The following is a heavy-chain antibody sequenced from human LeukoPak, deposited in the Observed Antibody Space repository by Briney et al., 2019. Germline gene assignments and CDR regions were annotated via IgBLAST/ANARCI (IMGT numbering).Heavy chain of an antibody. J-gene: IGHJ4*02. CDR2: IYYGGST. CDR1: GGSISSGGYY. CDR3: ARLRFLEPYYFDY. D-gene: IGHD3-3*01. Sequence: SETLSLTCTVSGGSISSGGYYWSWIRQHPGKGLEWIGYIYYGGSTYYNPSLKSRVTISVDTSKNQFSLKLSSVTAADTAVYYCARLRFLEPYYFDYWGQGTLVTVSS. V-gene: IGHV4-31*03.